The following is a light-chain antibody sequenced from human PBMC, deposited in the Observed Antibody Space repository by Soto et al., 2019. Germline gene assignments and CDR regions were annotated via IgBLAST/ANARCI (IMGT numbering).Light chain of an antibody. J-gene: IGKJ2*01. V-gene: IGKV3-20*01. Sequence: EIVLTQSPGTLSLSPGERATLSCRASQSVNNNYLAWYQQKPGQAPRLLIYGASSRATGIPDRFSGSGSGTDFTLTISTLAPEELAVFYRQPYGSSQYTFGKGTKLEIK. CDR1: QSVNNNY. CDR3: QPYGSSQYT. CDR2: GAS.